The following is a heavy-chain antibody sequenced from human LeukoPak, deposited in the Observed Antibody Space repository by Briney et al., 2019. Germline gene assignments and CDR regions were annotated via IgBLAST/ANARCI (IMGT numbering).Heavy chain of an antibody. CDR2: IYYSGST. J-gene: IGHJ4*02. V-gene: IGHV4-30-4*01. D-gene: IGHD2-2*02. CDR1: GGSISSGDYY. CDR3: ARELYCSSTSCYTDYFDY. Sequence: SQTLSLTCTVSGGSISSGDYYWSWIRQPPAKGLEWIGYIYYSGSTYYNPSLTSRVTISVDTSKNQFSLKLSSVTAADTAVYYCARELYCSSTSCYTDYFDYWGQGTLVTVSS.